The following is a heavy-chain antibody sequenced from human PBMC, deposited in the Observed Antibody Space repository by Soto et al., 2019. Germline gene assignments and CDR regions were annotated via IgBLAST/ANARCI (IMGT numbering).Heavy chain of an antibody. Sequence: PSETLSLTCAVSGGSISSGGYSWSWIRQPPGKGLEWIGYIYHSGSTYYNPSLKSRVTISVDRSKNQFSLKLSSVTAADTAVYYCARVVAQLWFFDYWGQGTLVTVSS. V-gene: IGHV4-30-2*01. CDR1: GGSISSGGYS. D-gene: IGHD5-18*01. CDR2: IYHSGST. J-gene: IGHJ4*02. CDR3: ARVVAQLWFFDY.